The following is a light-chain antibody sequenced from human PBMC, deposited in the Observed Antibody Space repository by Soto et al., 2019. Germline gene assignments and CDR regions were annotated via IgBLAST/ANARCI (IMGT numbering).Light chain of an antibody. CDR1: QSVSSSY. CDR2: GAS. J-gene: IGKJ5*01. V-gene: IGKV3-20*01. CDR3: QHFGGTTFT. Sequence: PGEGATLSCRDSQSVSSSYIAWYQQRPGQPPSLLIYGASTRATGIPARFSGSGSGTHFTLTISRLEPGDFAVYYCQHFGGTTFTFGQGTRLEIK.